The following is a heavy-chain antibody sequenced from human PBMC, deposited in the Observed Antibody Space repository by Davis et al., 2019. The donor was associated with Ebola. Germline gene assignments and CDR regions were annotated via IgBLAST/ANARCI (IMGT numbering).Heavy chain of an antibody. Sequence: SETLSLTCTVSGGSISSYYWSWIRQPPGKGLEWIGYIYYSGSTNYNPSLKSRVTISVDTSKNQFSLKLSSVTAADTAVYYCASSSYDFWSGYYRYWGQGTLVTVSS. CDR1: GGSISSYY. V-gene: IGHV4-59*12. J-gene: IGHJ4*02. CDR3: ASSSYDFWSGYYRY. D-gene: IGHD3-3*01. CDR2: IYYSGST.